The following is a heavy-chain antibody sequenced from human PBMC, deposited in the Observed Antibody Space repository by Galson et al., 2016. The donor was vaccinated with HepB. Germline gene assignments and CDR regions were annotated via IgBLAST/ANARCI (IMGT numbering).Heavy chain of an antibody. CDR3: ARVRIVLSPAARGGWFDP. J-gene: IGHJ5*02. CDR2: MNPTSGNT. D-gene: IGHD2-2*01. CDR1: GYSFSSYD. V-gene: IGHV1-8*01. Sequence: SVKVSCKASGYSFSSYDINWVRQAPGQGLEWVGWMNPTSGNTGYAQKFQGRVTMTRDTSIRTAYMELSSLRSEDTAVYYCARVRIVLSPAARGGWFDPWGQGTLVTVSS.